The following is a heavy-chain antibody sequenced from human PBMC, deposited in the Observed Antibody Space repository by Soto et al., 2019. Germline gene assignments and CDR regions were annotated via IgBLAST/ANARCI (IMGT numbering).Heavy chain of an antibody. Sequence: GGSLRLSCAASGFNFGNNWMHWVRQAPGKGLEWVSRMNSDGRTTNYADSVKCRFTVSRDNAKNTLYLQMNSLRAEDTAVYYCATAEVDYWGPGTRVTVSS. CDR3: ATAEVDY. CDR2: MNSDGRTT. V-gene: IGHV3-74*01. CDR1: GFNFGNNW. J-gene: IGHJ4*02.